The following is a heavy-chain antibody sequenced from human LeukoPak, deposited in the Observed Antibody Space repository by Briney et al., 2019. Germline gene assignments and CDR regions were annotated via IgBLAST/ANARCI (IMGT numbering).Heavy chain of an antibody. D-gene: IGHD3-3*01. J-gene: IGHJ4*02. CDR3: AKDNYDFWSGYYSDY. CDR1: GFTFSSYA. Sequence: PGGSLRLSCAASGFTFSSYAITWVRQAPGRGLEWVSAISGSGGSTYYADSVKGRFTISRDNSKNTLYLQMNSLRAEDTAVYYCAKDNYDFWSGYYSDYWGQGTLVTVSS. CDR2: ISGSGGST. V-gene: IGHV3-23*01.